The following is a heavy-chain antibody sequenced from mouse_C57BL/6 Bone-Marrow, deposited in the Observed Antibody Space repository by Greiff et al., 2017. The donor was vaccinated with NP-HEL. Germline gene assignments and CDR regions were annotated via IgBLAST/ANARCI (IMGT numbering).Heavy chain of an antibody. V-gene: IGHV5-15*01. Sequence: EVKLMESGGGLVQPGGSLKLSCAASGFTFSGYGMAWVRQAPRKGPEWVAFISNLAYSIYYADTVTGRFTISRENAKNTLYLEMSSLRSEDTAMYYCARHGYYSNPPYAMDYWGQGTSVTVAS. CDR1: GFTFSGYG. D-gene: IGHD2-5*01. CDR2: ISNLAYSI. J-gene: IGHJ4*01. CDR3: ARHGYYSNPPYAMDY.